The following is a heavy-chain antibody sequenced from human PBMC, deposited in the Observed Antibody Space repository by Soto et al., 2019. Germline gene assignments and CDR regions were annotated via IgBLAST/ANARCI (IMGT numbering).Heavy chain of an antibody. Sequence: ASVKVSCKAPGYTFTSYVISWVRQAPGQGLEWMGWISAYLGNTKYSQKFQGRVTITRDTSASTAYMELSSLRSEDTAVYYCARVPRITMVRGQYYFDYRGQGTLVTLSS. CDR3: ARVPRITMVRGQYYFDY. CDR1: GYTFTSYV. J-gene: IGHJ4*02. V-gene: IGHV1-18*01. CDR2: ISAYLGNT. D-gene: IGHD3-10*01.